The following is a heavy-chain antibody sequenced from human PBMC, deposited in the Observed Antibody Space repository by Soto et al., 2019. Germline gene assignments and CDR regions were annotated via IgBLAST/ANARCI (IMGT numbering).Heavy chain of an antibody. Sequence: PGGSLRLSCESSVCIFSSYAMNCVRDAPGKGLQWVSSITGSSDYTSYIASVKGRFTISRDNSKNTLYLQMNSLRAEDTAVYFCATEKTTRAHYAPQYWRQGTLVNLSS. CDR2: ITGSSDYT. J-gene: IGHJ4*02. D-gene: IGHD3-16*01. CDR3: ATEKTTRAHYAPQY. CDR1: VCIFSSYA. V-gene: IGHV3-23*01.